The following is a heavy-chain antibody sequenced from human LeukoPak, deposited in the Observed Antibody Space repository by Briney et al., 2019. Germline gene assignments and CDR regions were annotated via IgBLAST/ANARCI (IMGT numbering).Heavy chain of an antibody. D-gene: IGHD4-23*01. CDR1: GFTFSTYG. CDR3: AREVGADGTSGIKS. CDR2: IWYDGKTT. Sequence: GGSLRLSCAASGFTFSTYGMHWVRQAPGKGLEWVSDIWYDGKTTFYADSLKGRFTISRDNSKKTLYLQMNSLRPEDTAVYYCAREVGADGTSGIKSWGQGTLVIVSS. V-gene: IGHV3-33*01. J-gene: IGHJ5*02.